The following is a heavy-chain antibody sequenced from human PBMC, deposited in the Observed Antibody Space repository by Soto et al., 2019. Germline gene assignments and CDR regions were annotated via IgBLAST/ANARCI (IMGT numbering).Heavy chain of an antibody. Sequence: PSETLSLTCTVSGGSISSYYWSLIRQPPGKGLEWIGYIYYSGSTNYNPSLKSRVTISVDTSKNQFSLKLSSVTAADTAVYYCARSLEGVAGYFDYWGQGTLVTSPQ. CDR3: ARSLEGVAGYFDY. V-gene: IGHV4-59*01. D-gene: IGHD3-16*01. CDR2: IYYSGST. CDR1: GGSISSYY. J-gene: IGHJ4*02.